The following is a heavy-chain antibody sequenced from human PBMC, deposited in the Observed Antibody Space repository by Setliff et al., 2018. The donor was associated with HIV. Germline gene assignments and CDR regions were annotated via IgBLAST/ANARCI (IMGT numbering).Heavy chain of an antibody. CDR2: IYTSGST. CDR1: GGSISSGTDF. V-gene: IGHV4-61*02. Sequence: KTSETLSLTCSVSGGSISSGTDFWSWIRQPAGKGLEWTGRIYTSGSTKYNPSLDSRVTISVDTSKNQFSLNLRSVTAADTAVYYCAREPAAGAYYFDYWGQGTLVTVSS. D-gene: IGHD6-13*01. CDR3: AREPAAGAYYFDY. J-gene: IGHJ4*02.